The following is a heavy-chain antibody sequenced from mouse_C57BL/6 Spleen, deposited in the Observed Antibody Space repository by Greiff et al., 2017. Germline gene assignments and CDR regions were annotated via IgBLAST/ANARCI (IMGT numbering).Heavy chain of an antibody. J-gene: IGHJ2*01. CDR2: INPSNGGT. CDR1: GYTFTSYW. Sequence: QVQLKQPGTELVKPGASVKLSCKASGYTFTSYWMHWVKQRPGQGLEWIGNINPSNGGTNYNEKFKSNATLTVDKSPSTAYMQLSSLTSEDSAVYYCARSDLGQGYFDYWGQGTTLTVSS. CDR3: ARSDLGQGYFDY. D-gene: IGHD3-3*01. V-gene: IGHV1-53*01.